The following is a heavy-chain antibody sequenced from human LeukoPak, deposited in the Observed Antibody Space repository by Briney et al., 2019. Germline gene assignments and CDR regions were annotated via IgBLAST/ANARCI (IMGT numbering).Heavy chain of an antibody. V-gene: IGHV3-23*01. CDR3: AKFHSNYVAYWYFDL. D-gene: IGHD4-11*01. CDR2: ISGGGGST. J-gene: IGHJ2*01. Sequence: PGGSLRLSCAASGFTFSNYAMSWVRQAPGKGLEWVSSISGGGGSTYYADSVKGRFTISRDNSKNTLYLQMNSLRAEDTAVYYCAKFHSNYVAYWYFDLWGRGTLVTVSS. CDR1: GFTFSNYA.